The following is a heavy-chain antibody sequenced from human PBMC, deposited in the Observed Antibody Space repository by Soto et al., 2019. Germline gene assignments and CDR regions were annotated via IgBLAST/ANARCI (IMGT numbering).Heavy chain of an antibody. CDR1: GFTFRSSA. V-gene: IGHV1-58*01. J-gene: IGHJ6*02. Sequence: GASVKVSCKTSGFTFRSSAVQWVRQARGQRLEWIGWLVVGTGNTNYAQKFQQRVTISSDRSTNTVSMELSSLTSEDTAVYYCATGAYCSGGSCSDYYYYYYAMDLWGQGTTVTVSS. CDR3: ATGAYCSGGSCSDYYYYYYAMDL. CDR2: LVVGTGNT. D-gene: IGHD2-15*01.